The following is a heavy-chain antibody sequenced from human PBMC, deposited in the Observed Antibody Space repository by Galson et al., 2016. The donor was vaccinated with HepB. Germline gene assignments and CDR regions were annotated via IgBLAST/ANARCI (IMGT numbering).Heavy chain of an antibody. CDR2: INRYGGTT. D-gene: IGHD3-3*01. CDR1: GFFFSGRA. J-gene: IGHJ4*02. Sequence: SLRLSCATSGFFFSGRAMSWVRQAPGKELEWVSGINRYGGTTSYAASVKGRFTLTRDNSNNTLYLQMNSLRTEDTAVYYCARDDDSGGLGSPDYWGQGTLVTVSS. CDR3: ARDDDSGGLGSPDY. V-gene: IGHV3-23*01.